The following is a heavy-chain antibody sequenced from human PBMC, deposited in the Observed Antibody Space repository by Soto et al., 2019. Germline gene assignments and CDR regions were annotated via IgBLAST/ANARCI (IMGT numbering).Heavy chain of an antibody. CDR2: ISPYNGNT. CDR1: GYTFTTYG. D-gene: IGHD7-27*01. Sequence: ASVKVSCKASGYTFTTYGFSWVRQAPGQGLEWMGWISPYNGNTNYAQKFQGRVTMTTDTSTSTAYMELRSLRSDDTAVYYCARSGSGAAYYYHGLDVWGQGTTVTVSS. J-gene: IGHJ6*02. V-gene: IGHV1-18*04. CDR3: ARSGSGAAYYYHGLDV.